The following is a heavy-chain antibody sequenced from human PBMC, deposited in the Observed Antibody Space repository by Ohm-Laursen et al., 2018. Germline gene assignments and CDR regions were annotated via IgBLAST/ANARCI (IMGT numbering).Heavy chain of an antibody. CDR3: AKEHYDYVWGSYRPPSYYYGMDV. V-gene: IGHV3-30*18. Sequence: SLRLSCTASGFTFSSYGMHWVRQAPGKGLEWVAVISYDGSNKYYADSVKGRFTISRDNSKNTLYLQMNSLRAEDTAVYYCAKEHYDYVWGSYRPPSYYYGMDVWGQGTTVTVSS. D-gene: IGHD3-16*02. CDR1: GFTFSSYG. J-gene: IGHJ6*02. CDR2: ISYDGSNK.